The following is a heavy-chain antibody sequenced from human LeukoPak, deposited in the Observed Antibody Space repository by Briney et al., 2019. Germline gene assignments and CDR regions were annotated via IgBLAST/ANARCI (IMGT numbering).Heavy chain of an antibody. CDR3: ARADGYYYGMDV. Sequence: SETLSLTCTVSGGSISSYYWSWIRQPPGKGLEWIGYIYYSGSTNYNPSLKSRVTISVDTSKNQFSLKLTSVTAADTAVYYCARADGYYYGMDVWGQGTTVTVSS. V-gene: IGHV4-59*01. CDR1: GGSISSYY. D-gene: IGHD5-24*01. CDR2: IYYSGST. J-gene: IGHJ6*02.